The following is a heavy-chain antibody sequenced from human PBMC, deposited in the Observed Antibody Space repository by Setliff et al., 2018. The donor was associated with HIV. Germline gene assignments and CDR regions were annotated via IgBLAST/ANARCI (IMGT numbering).Heavy chain of an antibody. J-gene: IGHJ4*02. D-gene: IGHD2-15*01. V-gene: IGHV4-61*09. CDR3: ARVSSSSYFLGAFDL. CDR1: GDSLTSDSFY. CDR2: IHTIGST. Sequence: PSETLSLTCSVFGDSLTSDSFYWTWIRQPAGKGLEWIGHIHTIGSTNYNPSLRGRVVISLDTSKNHFSLKLNSVTAADTAMYYCARVSSSSYFLGAFDLWGQGALVTVSS.